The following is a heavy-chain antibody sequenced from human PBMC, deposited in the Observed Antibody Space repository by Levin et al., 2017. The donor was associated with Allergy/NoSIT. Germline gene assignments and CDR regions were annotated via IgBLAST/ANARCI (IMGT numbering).Heavy chain of an antibody. J-gene: IGHJ4*02. D-gene: IGHD7-27*01. V-gene: IGHV3-66*01. CDR2: IYSGSNT. CDR3: ATYGKPPTGGY. CDR1: GFTVNSIY. Sequence: GGSLRLSCAASGFTVNSIYMSWVRQAPGKGLEWVSVIYSGSNTYYADSVKGRFTISRDNSKNTLYLQMNSLRAEDTAVYYCATYGKPPTGGYWGQGTLVTVSS.